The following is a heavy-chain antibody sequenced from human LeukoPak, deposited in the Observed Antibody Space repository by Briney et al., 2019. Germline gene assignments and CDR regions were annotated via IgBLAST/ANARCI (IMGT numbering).Heavy chain of an antibody. D-gene: IGHD5-18*01. J-gene: IGHJ4*02. CDR3: VSPRGFSYGYFDY. CDR1: GGSISSGDYY. Sequence: SETLSLTCTVSGGSISSGDYYWSWIRQPPGKGLEWIGYIYYSGSTYYNPSLKSRVTISVDTSKNQFSLKLSSVSATDTAVYYCVSPRGFSYGYFDYWGQGTLVTVSS. CDR2: IYYSGST. V-gene: IGHV4-30-4*01.